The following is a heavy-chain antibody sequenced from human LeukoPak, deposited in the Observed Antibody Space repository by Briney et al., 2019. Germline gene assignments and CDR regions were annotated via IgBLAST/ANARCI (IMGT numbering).Heavy chain of an antibody. CDR2: IYPGDSDT. Sequence: GESLKISCKGSGYSFTSYWIGWVRQMPGKGLEWMGIIYPGDSDTRYSPSFQGQVTISADKSISTAYLQWSSLKASDTAMYYCARLPSQRTLGVAILALGMDVWGQGTTVTVSS. V-gene: IGHV5-51*01. CDR1: GYSFTSYW. J-gene: IGHJ6*02. CDR3: ARLPSQRTLGVAILALGMDV. D-gene: IGHD3-3*01.